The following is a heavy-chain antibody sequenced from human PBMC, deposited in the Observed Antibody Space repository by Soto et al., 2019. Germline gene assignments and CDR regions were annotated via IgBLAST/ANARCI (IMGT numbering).Heavy chain of an antibody. CDR2: ISGSGGGT. V-gene: IGHV3-23*04. J-gene: IGHJ3*01. Sequence: EVQVVESGGDLVQPGGSLRLSCATSKFTFSAYAMTWVRQAPGEGLEWVSSISGSGGGTSYADSVKGRFSISRDNSKNTLYLRMNSLRVEDTAVYYCTRDPNGDHIGAFDFWGQGIVVTVSS. D-gene: IGHD4-17*01. CDR1: KFTFSAYA. CDR3: TRDPNGDHIGAFDF.